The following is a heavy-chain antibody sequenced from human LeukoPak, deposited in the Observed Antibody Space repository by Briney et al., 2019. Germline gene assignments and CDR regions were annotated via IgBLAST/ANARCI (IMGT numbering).Heavy chain of an antibody. Sequence: SETLSLTCTVSGGSISSYYWSWIRQPPGKGLEWIGYIYYSGSTNYNPSLKSRVTISVDTPKNQFSLKLSSVTAADTAVYYCARHPRRAWFDPWGQGTLVTVSS. CDR2: IYYSGST. V-gene: IGHV4-59*08. J-gene: IGHJ5*02. CDR1: GGSISSYY. D-gene: IGHD1-1*01. CDR3: ARHPRRAWFDP.